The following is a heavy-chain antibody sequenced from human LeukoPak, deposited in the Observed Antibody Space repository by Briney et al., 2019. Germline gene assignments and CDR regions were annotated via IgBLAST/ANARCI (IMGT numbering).Heavy chain of an antibody. CDR3: ARAGYYDILTGYYMGMPFDY. V-gene: IGHV1-18*01. J-gene: IGHJ4*02. CDR2: ISAYNGNT. Sequence: ASVKVSCKASGYTFTSYGISWVRQAPGQGLEWMGWISAYNGNTNYAQKLQGRVTMTTDTSTSTAYMELRSLRSDDTAAYYCARAGYYDILTGYYMGMPFDYWGQGTLVTVS. D-gene: IGHD3-9*01. CDR1: GYTFTSYG.